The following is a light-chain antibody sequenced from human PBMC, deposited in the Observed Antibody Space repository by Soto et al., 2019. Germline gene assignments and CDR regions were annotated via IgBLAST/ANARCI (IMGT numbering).Light chain of an antibody. CDR1: NVGSKS. V-gene: IGLV3-21*02. Sequence: VLTQPPSVSVAPGQTATVTCGGNNVGSKSVHWYQQKPGQAPVLVVYDDSDRPSGIPERFSGSNSGNTATLTISRVEAGDEADYYCQVWDTTSDQGVFGTGTKLTVL. CDR2: DDS. CDR3: QVWDTTSDQGV. J-gene: IGLJ1*01.